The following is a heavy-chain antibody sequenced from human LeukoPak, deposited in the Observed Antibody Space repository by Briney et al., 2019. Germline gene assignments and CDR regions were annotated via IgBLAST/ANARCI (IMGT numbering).Heavy chain of an antibody. D-gene: IGHD2-15*01. CDR1: GYTFTSYD. J-gene: IGHJ5*02. V-gene: IGHV1-8*01. CDR3: ARRGYCSGGSCPLAGRHKFDP. Sequence: ASVKVSCMASGYTFTSYDINWVRQATGQGLEWMGWMNPNSGNTGYAQKFQGRVTMTRNTSISTAYMELSSLRSEDTAVYYCARRGYCSGGSCPLAGRHKFDPWGQGTLVTVSS. CDR2: MNPNSGNT.